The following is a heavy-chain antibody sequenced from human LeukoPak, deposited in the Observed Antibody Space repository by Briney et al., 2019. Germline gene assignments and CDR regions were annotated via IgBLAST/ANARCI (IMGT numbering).Heavy chain of an antibody. CDR1: GFDFRTYS. CDR2: ISYDGSHK. J-gene: IGHJ2*01. V-gene: IGHV3-30-3*01. Sequence: PGGSLRLSCAASGFDFRTYSMHWVRQAPGKGLEWVAIISYDGSHKYYAASVKGRFTISRDNSRNTLYLQMNSLRADETAVYYCARDPGYCTGGRCPNWFFDLWGRGTLVIVSS. D-gene: IGHD2-15*01. CDR3: ARDPGYCTGGRCPNWFFDL.